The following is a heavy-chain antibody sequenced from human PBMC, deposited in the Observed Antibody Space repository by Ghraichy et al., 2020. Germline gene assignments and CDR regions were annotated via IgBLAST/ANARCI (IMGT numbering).Heavy chain of an antibody. Sequence: SVKVSCKASGGTFSSYAITWVRQAPGQGLEWMGRIIPMLGIANDALRLRGRVTIIADKSTSTAYMELSSLRSEDTAVYYCARDNCSTCSCSDLFYYHAMDVWGQGTTVTVSS. J-gene: IGHJ6*02. CDR2: IIPMLGIA. V-gene: IGHV1-69*04. CDR1: GGTFSSYA. D-gene: IGHD2-2*01. CDR3: ARDNCSTCSCSDLFYYHAMDV.